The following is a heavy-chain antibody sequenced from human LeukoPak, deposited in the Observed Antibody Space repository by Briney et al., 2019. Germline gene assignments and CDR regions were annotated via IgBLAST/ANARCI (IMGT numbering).Heavy chain of an antibody. CDR1: GGSISSYN. CDR2: IFYRGST. V-gene: IGHV4-59*12. CDR3: ARVGITIFGVVIMGGAFDI. J-gene: IGHJ3*02. Sequence: SETLSLTCTVSGGSISSYNWSWIRRPPPKGLVGCGCIFYRGSTNYHPSLKSRVTISVDTSKNQFSLKLSSVTAADTAVYYCARVGITIFGVVIMGGAFDIWGQGTMVTVSS. D-gene: IGHD3-3*01.